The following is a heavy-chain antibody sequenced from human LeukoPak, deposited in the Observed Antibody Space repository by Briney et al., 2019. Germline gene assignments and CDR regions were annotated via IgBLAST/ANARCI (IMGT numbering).Heavy chain of an antibody. Sequence: PGGSLRLSCAASGFTFSNYAMHWVRQAPGKGLEYVSAISSNGGSTNYANSVKGRFSISRDNSKNTLYLQMGSLRAEDMAVYYCARDEGDDYGGNRQFDYWGQGTLVTVPS. J-gene: IGHJ4*02. V-gene: IGHV3-64*01. CDR2: ISSNGGST. CDR1: GFTFSNYA. D-gene: IGHD4-23*01. CDR3: ARDEGDDYGGNRQFDY.